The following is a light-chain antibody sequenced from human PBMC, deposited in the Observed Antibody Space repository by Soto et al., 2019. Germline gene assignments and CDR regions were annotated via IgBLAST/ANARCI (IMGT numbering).Light chain of an antibody. CDR1: SSDVGSYNL. V-gene: IGLV2-14*02. Sequence: QSALTQPASVSGSPGQSITISCTGTSSDVGSYNLVSWYQQHPGKAPKLMIYEGSKRPSGVPDRFSGSKSGNTASLTVSGLQAEDEADYFCNSYGGTNNYVVFGGGTKLTVL. CDR2: EGS. J-gene: IGLJ2*01. CDR3: NSYGGTNNYVV.